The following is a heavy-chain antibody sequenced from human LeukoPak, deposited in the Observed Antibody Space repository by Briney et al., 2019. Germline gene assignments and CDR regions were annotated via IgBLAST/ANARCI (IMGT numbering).Heavy chain of an antibody. Sequence: SQTLSLTCAISRDSVSSNSDAWNWIRQSPSRGLEWLGRTYYRSKWYTNYAVSVKSRISINPDTSKNQFSLKLNPVTAADTAVYYCDAQVRPRQLWSQHTNYFDYWGQGTLVTVSS. D-gene: IGHD5-18*01. CDR3: DAQVRPRQLWSQHTNYFDY. CDR2: TYYRSKWYT. V-gene: IGHV6-1*01. J-gene: IGHJ4*02. CDR1: RDSVSSNSDA.